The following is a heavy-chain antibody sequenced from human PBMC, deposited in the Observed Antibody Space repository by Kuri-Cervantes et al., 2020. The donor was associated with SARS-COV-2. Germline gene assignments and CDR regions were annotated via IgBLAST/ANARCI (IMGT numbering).Heavy chain of an antibody. CDR3: ARRDYVWGSYRYQGEFDY. CDR1: GGSFSGYY. V-gene: IGHV4-34*01. J-gene: IGHJ4*02. D-gene: IGHD3-16*02. Sequence: SETLSLPCAVYGGSFSGYYWSWIRQPPGKGLEGIGEINHSGSTNYNPSLKSRVTISVDTSKNQFSLKLSSVTAADTAVYYCARRDYVWGSYRYQGEFDYWGQGTLVTVSS. CDR2: INHSGST.